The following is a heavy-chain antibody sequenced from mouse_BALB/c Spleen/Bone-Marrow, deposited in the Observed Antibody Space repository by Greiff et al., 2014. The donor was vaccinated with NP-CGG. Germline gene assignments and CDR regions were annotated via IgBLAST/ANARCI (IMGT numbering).Heavy chain of an antibody. CDR3: ARYRLGTYFDY. J-gene: IGHJ2*01. CDR2: IDPANGNT. D-gene: IGHD1-2*01. Sequence: EVQLQQSGAELVKPGASVKLSCTASGFNIKDTYMHWVKQRPEQGLEWIGRIDPANGNTKYDPKFQGKATITADTSSITAYLQLSSLTSEDTAVYYCARYRLGTYFDYWGQGTTLTVSS. V-gene: IGHV14-3*02. CDR1: GFNIKDTY.